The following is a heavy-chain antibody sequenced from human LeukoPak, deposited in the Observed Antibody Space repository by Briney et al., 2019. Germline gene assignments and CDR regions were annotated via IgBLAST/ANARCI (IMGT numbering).Heavy chain of an antibody. J-gene: IGHJ4*02. Sequence: GGSLRLSCAASGFTVSSTYMNWVRQAPGRGLEWVSIIYSGGSTYYAESVRGRFTISRDNSKNTLYLQVNSLRAEDTTLYYCARGDRRDGYRFDYWGQGTLVTVSS. CDR3: ARGDRRDGYRFDY. CDR2: IYSGGST. D-gene: IGHD5-24*01. CDR1: GFTVSSTY. V-gene: IGHV3-53*01.